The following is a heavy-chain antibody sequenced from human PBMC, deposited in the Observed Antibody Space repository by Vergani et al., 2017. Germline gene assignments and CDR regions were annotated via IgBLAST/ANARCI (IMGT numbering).Heavy chain of an antibody. D-gene: IGHD3-22*01. V-gene: IGHV3-9*03. CDR1: GFTFDDYA. CDR2: ISWNSGSI. J-gene: IGHJ4*02. Sequence: EVQLVESGGGLVQPGRSLRLSCAASGFTFDDYAMPWVRQAPGKGLEWVSGISWNSGSIGYADSVKGRFTISRDNAKNSLYLQMNSLRAEDMALYYCAKDKHYYDSSGIFDYWGQGTLVTVSS. CDR3: AKDKHYYDSSGIFDY.